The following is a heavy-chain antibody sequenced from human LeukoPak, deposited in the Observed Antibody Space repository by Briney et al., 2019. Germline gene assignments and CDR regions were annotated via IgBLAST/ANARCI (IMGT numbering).Heavy chain of an antibody. CDR3: ARGRYCTNGVCYTGWVDY. CDR2: MNPNSGNT. J-gene: IGHJ4*02. V-gene: IGHV1-8*03. Sequence: ASVKVSCKASGYTFTSYDINWVRQATGQGLEWMGWMNPNSGNTGYAQKFQGRVTITRNTSISTAYMELSSLRSEDTAVYYCARGRYCTNGVCYTGWVDYWGQGTLVTVSS. CDR1: GYTFTSYD. D-gene: IGHD2-8*01.